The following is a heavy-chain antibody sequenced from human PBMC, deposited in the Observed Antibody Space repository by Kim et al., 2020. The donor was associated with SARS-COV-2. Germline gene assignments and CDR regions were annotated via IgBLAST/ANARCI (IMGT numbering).Heavy chain of an antibody. CDR1: GFTFSSYS. J-gene: IGHJ5*02. CDR2: ISSSSSYI. D-gene: IGHD6-19*01. CDR3: ARDKSSGWYVEDWFDP. Sequence: GGSLRLSCAPSGFTFSSYSMNWVRQAPGKGLEWVSSISSSSSYIYDADSVKGRFTTSRDNAKNSLYLQMNSLRAEDTAVYYCARDKSSGWYVEDWFDPWGQGTLVIVSS. V-gene: IGHV3-21*06.